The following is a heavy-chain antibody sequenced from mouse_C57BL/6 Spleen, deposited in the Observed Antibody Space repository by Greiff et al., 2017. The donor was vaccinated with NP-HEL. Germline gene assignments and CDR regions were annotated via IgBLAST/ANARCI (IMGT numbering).Heavy chain of an antibody. D-gene: IGHD1-1*01. Sequence: QVQLQQPGAELVKPGASVKLSCKASGYTFTSYWMQWVKQRPGQGLEWIGEIDPSDSCTNYHHTLKGKATLTVDNSSNTAYMQLSSLTSEDSAVYYCERRSYCCGSGYDYDDWGKGTTLTFSS. V-gene: IGHV1-50*01. CDR3: ERRSYCCGSGYDYDD. CDR2: IDPSDSCT. J-gene: IGHJ2*01. CDR1: GYTFTSYW.